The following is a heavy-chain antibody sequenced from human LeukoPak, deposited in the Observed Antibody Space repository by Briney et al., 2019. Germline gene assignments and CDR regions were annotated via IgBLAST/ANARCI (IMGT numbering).Heavy chain of an antibody. V-gene: IGHV4-34*01. CDR3: ARAVAAARHDY. D-gene: IGHD6-13*01. CDR2: INHSGST. J-gene: IGHJ4*02. CDR1: GGSFSGYY. Sequence: KPSETLSLTCAVYGGSFSGYYWSWIRQPPGKGLEWIGEINHSGSTNYNPSLKSRVAISVDTSKNQFSLKLSSMTAADTAVYYCARAVAAARHDYWGQGTLVTVSS.